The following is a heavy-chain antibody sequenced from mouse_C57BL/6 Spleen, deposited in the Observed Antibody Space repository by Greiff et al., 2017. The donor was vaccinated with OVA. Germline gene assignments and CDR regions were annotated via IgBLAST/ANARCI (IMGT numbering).Heavy chain of an antibody. CDR2: IYPGSGST. CDR3: ARIYDGYRDAMDY. D-gene: IGHD2-3*01. CDR1: AYTFTSYW. Sequence: QVQLQQPGAELVKPGASVKMSCKASAYTFTSYWITWVKQRPGQGLEWIGDIYPGSGSTNYNEKFKSKATLTVDTSSSTAYMQLSSLTSEDSAVYYCARIYDGYRDAMDYWGQGTSVTVSS. J-gene: IGHJ4*01. V-gene: IGHV1-55*01.